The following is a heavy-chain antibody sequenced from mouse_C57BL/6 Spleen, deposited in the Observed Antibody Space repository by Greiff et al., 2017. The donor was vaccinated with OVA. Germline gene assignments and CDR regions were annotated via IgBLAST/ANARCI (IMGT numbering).Heavy chain of an antibody. J-gene: IGHJ4*01. CDR3: AKNPYYYGSSLYAMDY. Sequence: QVQLQQSGPGLVQPSQSLSITCTVSGFSLTSYGVHWVRQSPGKGLEWLGVIWRGGSTDYNAAFMSRLSITKDNSKSQVFFKMNSLQADDTAIYYCAKNPYYYGSSLYAMDYWGQGTSVTVSS. V-gene: IGHV2-5*01. CDR2: IWRGGST. D-gene: IGHD1-1*01. CDR1: GFSLTSYG.